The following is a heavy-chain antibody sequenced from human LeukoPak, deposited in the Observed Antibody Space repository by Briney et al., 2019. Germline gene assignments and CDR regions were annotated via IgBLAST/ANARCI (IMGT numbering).Heavy chain of an antibody. CDR2: INAGNGNT. CDR1: GYTFTGYY. J-gene: IGHJ4*02. D-gene: IGHD5-24*01. Sequence: ASVKVSCKASGYTFTGYYMHWVRQAPGQRLEWMGWINAGNGNTKYSQEFQGRVTITRDTSASTAYMELSSLRSEDMAVYYCAREERRDGYNYVGNWGQGTLVTVSS. V-gene: IGHV1-3*03. CDR3: AREERRDGYNYVGN.